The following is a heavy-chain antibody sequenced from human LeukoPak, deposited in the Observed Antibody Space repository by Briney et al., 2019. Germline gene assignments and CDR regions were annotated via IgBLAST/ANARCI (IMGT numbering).Heavy chain of an antibody. Sequence: ASVTVSCKASGYTFTGYYMHWVRQAPGQGLEWMGWINPNSGGTNYAQKFQGRVTMTRDTSISTAYMELSRLRSDDTALYYCAKDIGRLSLVATRGIGYWGQGTLVTVSS. D-gene: IGHD5-12*01. V-gene: IGHV1-2*02. CDR2: INPNSGGT. CDR3: AKDIGRLSLVATRGIGY. J-gene: IGHJ4*02. CDR1: GYTFTGYY.